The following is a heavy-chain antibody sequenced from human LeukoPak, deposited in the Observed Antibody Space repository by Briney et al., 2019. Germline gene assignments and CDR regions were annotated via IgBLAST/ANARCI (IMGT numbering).Heavy chain of an antibody. CDR1: GGTFSSYA. CDR3: ARDSTAGTFDAFDI. CDR2: IIPIFGTA. Sequence: SVKVSCKASGGTFSSYAISWVRQAPGQGLEWMGGIIPIFGTANYAQKFQGRVRITADESTSTAYMELSSLRSEDTAVYYCARDSTAGTFDAFDIWGQGTMVTVSS. J-gene: IGHJ3*02. V-gene: IGHV1-69*13. D-gene: IGHD6-13*01.